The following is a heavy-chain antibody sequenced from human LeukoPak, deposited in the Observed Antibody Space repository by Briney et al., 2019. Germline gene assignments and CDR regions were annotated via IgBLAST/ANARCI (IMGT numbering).Heavy chain of an antibody. V-gene: IGHV3-23*01. CDR2: ISGSGGST. Sequence: PGGSLRLSCAASGFTFSNYAMIWVRQAQGKGLEWVSGISGSGGSTYYADSVKGRFTISRDNAKNSLYLQMNSLRAEDTAVYYCARVFGDYYDSSGYYLYWGQGTLVTVSS. D-gene: IGHD3-22*01. J-gene: IGHJ4*02. CDR3: ARVFGDYYDSSGYYLY. CDR1: GFTFSNYA.